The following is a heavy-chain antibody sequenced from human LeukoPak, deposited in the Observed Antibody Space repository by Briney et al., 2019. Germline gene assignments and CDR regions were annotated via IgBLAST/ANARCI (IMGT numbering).Heavy chain of an antibody. CDR2: ISYTGST. J-gene: IGHJ4*02. V-gene: IGHV4-39*01. Sequence: KPSETLSLTCTVSGGSISSSSSYWGWIRQPPGKGLEWIGSISYTGSTYYNPSLKSRVTISVDTSKNQFSLKLSSVTAADTAVYYYARVLAAAAHFDYWGQGTLVTASS. CDR3: ARVLAAAAHFDY. CDR1: GGSISSSSSY. D-gene: IGHD6-13*01.